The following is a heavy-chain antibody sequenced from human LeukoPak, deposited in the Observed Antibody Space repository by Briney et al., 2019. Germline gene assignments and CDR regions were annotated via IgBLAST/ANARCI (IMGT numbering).Heavy chain of an antibody. CDR2: IYAGDSDT. V-gene: IGHV5-51*01. D-gene: IGHD3-10*01. Sequence: GESLKISCKGSGYGFATYWIGWVRQMPGKGLELMGIIYAGDSDTRYSPSFQGQITISADKSTTTASLHWSSRKVGDTATSYCARRLPATMLRGYGMDVWGQGPTVTVSS. CDR1: GYGFATYW. J-gene: IGHJ6*02. CDR3: ARRLPATMLRGYGMDV.